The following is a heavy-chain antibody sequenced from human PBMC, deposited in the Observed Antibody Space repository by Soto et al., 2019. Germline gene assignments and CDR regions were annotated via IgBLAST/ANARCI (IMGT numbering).Heavy chain of an antibody. Sequence: GESLKISCAASGFTFSSYAMSWVRQAPGKGLEWVSAISGSGGSTYYADSVKGRFTISRDNSKNTLYLQMNSLRAEDTAVYYCAKEIWDFWSGYYGYWGQGTLVTVSS. V-gene: IGHV3-23*01. J-gene: IGHJ4*02. D-gene: IGHD3-3*01. CDR3: AKEIWDFWSGYYGY. CDR2: ISGSGGST. CDR1: GFTFSSYA.